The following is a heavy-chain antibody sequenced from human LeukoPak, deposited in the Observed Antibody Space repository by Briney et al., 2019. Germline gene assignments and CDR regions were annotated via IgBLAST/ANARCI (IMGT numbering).Heavy chain of an antibody. CDR3: ARVGPYGGNPAPYAFDI. CDR1: GYTFTSYD. Sequence: GASVTVSCKASGYTFTSYDINWVRQATGQGLEWMGWMNPNSGNTGYAQKFQGRVTMTRNTSISTAYMELSSLRSEDTAVYYCARVGPYGGNPAPYAFDIWGQGTMVTVSS. J-gene: IGHJ3*02. D-gene: IGHD4-23*01. V-gene: IGHV1-8*01. CDR2: MNPNSGNT.